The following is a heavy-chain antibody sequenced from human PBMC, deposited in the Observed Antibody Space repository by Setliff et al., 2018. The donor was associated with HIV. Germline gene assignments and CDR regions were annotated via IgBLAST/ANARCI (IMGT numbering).Heavy chain of an antibody. CDR2: IYHSGST. J-gene: IGHJ4*02. Sequence: SETLSLTCTVSGYSISSGYYWGWIRQPPGKGLEWIGSIYHSGSTYYNPSLKSRVTISVDTSKNQFSLKLSSVTAADTAVYYCARAGDYYDSSGYSTIFDYWGQGTLVTVSS. CDR3: ARAGDYYDSSGYSTIFDY. V-gene: IGHV4-38-2*02. D-gene: IGHD3-22*01. CDR1: GYSISSGYY.